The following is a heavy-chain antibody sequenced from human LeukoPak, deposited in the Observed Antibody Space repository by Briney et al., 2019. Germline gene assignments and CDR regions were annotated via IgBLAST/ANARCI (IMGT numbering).Heavy chain of an antibody. D-gene: IGHD2/OR15-2a*01. CDR1: GFTFNNYG. J-gene: IGHJ6*02. CDR2: ISYDGSNK. V-gene: IGHV3-30*18. Sequence: GGSLRLSCAASGFTFNNYGMHRVRQAPGKGLEWVAVISYDGSNKYYADSVKGRFTISRDNSKNTLYLQMNSLRAEDTAVYYCAKDAREYLGPYYYGMDVWGQGTTVTVSS. CDR3: AKDAREYLGPYYYGMDV.